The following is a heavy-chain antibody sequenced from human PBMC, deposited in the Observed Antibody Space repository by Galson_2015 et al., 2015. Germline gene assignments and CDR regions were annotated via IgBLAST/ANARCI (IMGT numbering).Heavy chain of an antibody. J-gene: IGHJ4*02. V-gene: IGHV3-23*01. CDR1: GFTFSSYA. Sequence: SLRLSCAASGFTFSSYAMRWVRQAPGEGLEWVSGISGSGAATYYADSVKGRFTISRDNSKNTLFLQMNSLRAEDTATYYCANGRGYSHGYFEYWGQGTPVTVSS. CDR3: ANGRGYSHGYFEY. CDR2: ISGSGAAT. D-gene: IGHD5-18*01.